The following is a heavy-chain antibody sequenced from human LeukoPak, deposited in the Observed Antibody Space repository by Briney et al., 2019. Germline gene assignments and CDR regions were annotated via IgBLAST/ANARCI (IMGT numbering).Heavy chain of an antibody. J-gene: IGHJ5*02. V-gene: IGHV1-2*02. CDR1: GYTFTGYY. CDR2: INPNSGGT. D-gene: IGHD6-13*01. Sequence: ASVKVSCKASGYTFTGYYMHWVRQAPGQGLEWMGWINPNSGGTNYAQKFQGRVTMTRDTSISTAYMELSRLRSDDTAVYYCARDREVSSSWYNWFDPWGQETLVTVSS. CDR3: ARDREVSSSWYNWFDP.